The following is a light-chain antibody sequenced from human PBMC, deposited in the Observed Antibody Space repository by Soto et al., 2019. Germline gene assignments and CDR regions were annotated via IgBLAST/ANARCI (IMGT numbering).Light chain of an antibody. CDR3: QQYGSSPLT. J-gene: IGKJ4*01. V-gene: IGKV3-20*01. CDR1: QSVSNNY. Sequence: EIVLTQSPGTLSLSPGERSTLSCRASQSVSNNYLAWYQQKPGQAPRLLIYDASSRATGIPDRFSGSGSGTDFTLTINRLEPEDFAVYYCQQYGSSPLTFGGETKVEIK. CDR2: DAS.